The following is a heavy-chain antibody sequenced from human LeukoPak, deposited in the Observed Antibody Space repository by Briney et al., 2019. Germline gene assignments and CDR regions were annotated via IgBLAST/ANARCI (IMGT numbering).Heavy chain of an antibody. J-gene: IGHJ6*03. Sequence: GGSLRLSCEASGFTFSTYNMNWVRQAPGKRLEWVSSITSSSSYAFCADSVKGRFTISRDNAKSSLYLQMNNLRAEDTAVYYCARDPYSGHYGNDYYYYMDVWGKGTTVTISS. D-gene: IGHD5-12*01. CDR1: GFTFSTYN. CDR3: ARDPYSGHYGNDYYYYMDV. V-gene: IGHV3-21*01. CDR2: ITSSSSYA.